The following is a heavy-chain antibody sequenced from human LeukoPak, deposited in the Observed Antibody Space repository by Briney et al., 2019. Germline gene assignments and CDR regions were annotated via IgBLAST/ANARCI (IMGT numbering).Heavy chain of an antibody. Sequence: SQTLSLTCTVSGGSISNDAYYWNWIRQFPGKGLEWIGYIYYTGITFYNPSLKSRVTISVDTSKSQFSLKLSSVTAADTAVYYCARLKEVVNYFDYWGQGTLVTVSS. J-gene: IGHJ4*02. CDR2: IYYTGIT. CDR1: GGSISNDAYY. CDR3: ARLKEVVNYFDY. D-gene: IGHD4-23*01. V-gene: IGHV4-31*03.